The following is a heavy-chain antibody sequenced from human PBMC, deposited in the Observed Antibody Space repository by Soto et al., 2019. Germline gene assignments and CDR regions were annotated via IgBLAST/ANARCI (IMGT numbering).Heavy chain of an antibody. Sequence: SETLSLTCAVSGGSISSGGYSWSWIRQPPGKGLEWIGSIYHSGSTYYNPSLKSRVTISIDRSKNQFSLKLSSVTAADPAVSYCAGGSENYYDWGQGTLVTVTS. J-gene: IGHJ4*02. V-gene: IGHV4-30-2*01. D-gene: IGHD3-10*01. CDR1: GGSISSGGYS. CDR2: IYHSGST. CDR3: AGGSENYYD.